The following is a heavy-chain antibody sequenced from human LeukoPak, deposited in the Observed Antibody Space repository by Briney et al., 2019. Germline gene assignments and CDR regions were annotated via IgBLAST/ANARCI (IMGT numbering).Heavy chain of an antibody. J-gene: IGHJ4*02. CDR1: GGSISSYY. V-gene: IGHV4-59*12. Sequence: SETLSLTCTVPGGSISSYYWSWIRQPPGKGLEWIGYIYYSGSTNYNPSLKSRVTISINTSKNQFSLKLRSVTAADTAVYYCTRSPPPGATAYGVVDLWGQGTLVTVSS. D-gene: IGHD3-16*01. CDR2: IYYSGST. CDR3: TRSPPPGATAYGVVDL.